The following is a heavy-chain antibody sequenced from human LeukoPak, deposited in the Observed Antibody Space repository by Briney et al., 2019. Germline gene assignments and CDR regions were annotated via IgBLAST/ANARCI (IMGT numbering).Heavy chain of an antibody. Sequence: GGSLRLSCVVCGFTFDSYSINCLPQAPGKGLERLSYISTSESPIYDANYVKGRFSSAREKDKRTLYLQMSSLEADDTAVYYCARSLALGLTVTPKACDYWGQGTLVTVSS. D-gene: IGHD4-11*01. CDR2: ISTSESPI. V-gene: IGHV3-48*01. CDR1: GFTFDSYS. CDR3: ARSLALGLTVTPKACDY. J-gene: IGHJ4*02.